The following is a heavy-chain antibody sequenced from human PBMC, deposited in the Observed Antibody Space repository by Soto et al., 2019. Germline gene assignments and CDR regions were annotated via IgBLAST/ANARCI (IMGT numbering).Heavy chain of an antibody. J-gene: IGHJ6*02. V-gene: IGHV1-18*01. CDR3: AREGQAPYYYYGMDV. CDR1: GYTFTNYG. CDR2: ISGYNGNT. Sequence: QVQVVQSGDEVKKPGASVKVSCKASGYTFTNYGFSWVRQVPGQGLEWMGWISGYNGNTKYAEKFKGRVTMTTDTSTSTAHMELRSLRSDDTAVYYCAREGQAPYYYYGMDVLGQGTAVTVSS.